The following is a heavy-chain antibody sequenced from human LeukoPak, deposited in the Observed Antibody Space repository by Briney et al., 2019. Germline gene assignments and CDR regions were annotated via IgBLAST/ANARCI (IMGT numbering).Heavy chain of an antibody. Sequence: ASVKVSCKASGYTFINYGISWVRQAPGQGLEWMGWISPYNGNTKYLQKFQGRVTMITDTSTSTAYMEVRSLRSGDTAVYYCAREESIGSYQFLHDNWGQGTLVTVSS. CDR2: ISPYNGNT. CDR3: AREESIGSYQFLHDN. CDR1: GYTFINYG. D-gene: IGHD1-26*01. J-gene: IGHJ4*02. V-gene: IGHV1-18*01.